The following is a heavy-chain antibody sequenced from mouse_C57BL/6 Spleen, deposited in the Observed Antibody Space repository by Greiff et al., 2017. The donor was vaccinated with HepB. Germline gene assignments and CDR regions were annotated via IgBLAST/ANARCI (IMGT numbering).Heavy chain of an antibody. V-gene: IGHV10-1*01. CDR3: VRDYYAMDY. CDR2: IRSKSNNYAT. CDR1: GFSFNTYA. J-gene: IGHJ4*01. Sequence: EAGGGLVQPKGSLTLSCAASGFSFNTYAMNWVRQAPGKGLEWVARIRSKSNNYATYYADSVKDRFTISRDDSESMLYLQMNNLKTEDTAMYYCVRDYYAMDYWGQGTSVTVSS.